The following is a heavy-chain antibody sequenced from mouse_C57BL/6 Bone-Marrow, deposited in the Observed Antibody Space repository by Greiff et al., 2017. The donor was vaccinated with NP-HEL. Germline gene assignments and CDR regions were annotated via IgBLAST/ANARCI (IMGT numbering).Heavy chain of an antibody. J-gene: IGHJ4*01. CDR1: GYTFTSYW. CDR2: IDPNSGGT. V-gene: IGHV1-72*01. Sequence: QVQLKQPGAELVKPGASVKLSCKASGYTFTSYWMHWVKQRPGRGLEWIGRIDPNSGGTKYNEKFKSKATLTVYKPSSTAYMQLSSLTSEDSAVYYCARGALAYAMDYWGQGTSVTVSS. CDR3: ARGALAYAMDY.